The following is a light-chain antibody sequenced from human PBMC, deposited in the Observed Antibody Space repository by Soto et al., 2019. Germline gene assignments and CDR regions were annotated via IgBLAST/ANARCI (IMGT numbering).Light chain of an antibody. V-gene: IGKV1-39*01. CDR3: QQSYYNPT. J-gene: IGKJ1*01. CDR1: QSVSNY. Sequence: DIHITQSPSSLSATLLLIVTITCRASQSVSNYLHWYQQKPGKAPNLLIYDASTLQSGVPSRFSGSGSGTDFTLTISSLQREDFATYYCQQSYYNPTFGQGTKVDIK. CDR2: DAS.